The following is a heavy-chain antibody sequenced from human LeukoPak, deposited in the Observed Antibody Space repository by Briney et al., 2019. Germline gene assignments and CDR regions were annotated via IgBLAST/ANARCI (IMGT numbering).Heavy chain of an antibody. CDR1: GFNFSIHW. CDR3: ARDGAFTGPHWWFDL. V-gene: IGHV3-48*04. Sequence: GGSLRLSCAASGFNFSIHWMTWVRQAPGKGLEWLSYITPSGFTVYSDSVQGRFTISRDSAKNSVYLQMNSLTAEDTAMYYCARDGAFTGPHWWFDLWGRGTLVTVSS. J-gene: IGHJ2*01. D-gene: IGHD2-8*02. CDR2: ITPSGFTV.